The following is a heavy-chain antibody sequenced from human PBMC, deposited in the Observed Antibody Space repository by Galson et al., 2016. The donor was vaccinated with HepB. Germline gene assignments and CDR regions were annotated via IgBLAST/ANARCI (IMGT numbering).Heavy chain of an antibody. CDR1: GYTFTSCN. D-gene: IGHD3-16*01. CDR3: AIIMTTPGALDY. CDR2: INPDGGGT. J-gene: IGHJ4*02. Sequence: SVKVSCKASGYTFTSCNVHWVRQAPGQGLEWMGFINPDGGGTAYAQKFRGRVTMTRDTSTSTVYMELSSLTSEDTAVYSCAIIMTTPGALDYWGQGTLVTVSS. V-gene: IGHV1-46*03.